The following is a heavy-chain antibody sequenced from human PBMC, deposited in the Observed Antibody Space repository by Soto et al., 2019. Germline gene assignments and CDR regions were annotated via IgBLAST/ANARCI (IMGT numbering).Heavy chain of an antibody. CDR3: ARDHPHSYGVYYFDY. J-gene: IGHJ4*02. CDR2: IYSSEST. Sequence: SETLSLTCTVSVGSISNYYWNWIRQSPGKVLKWVGYIYSSESTHYNPSLQNRVTFSIDTSKNQVFLKVNSVTAADTAVYYCARDHPHSYGVYYFDYWGQGTPVTVS. D-gene: IGHD5-18*01. CDR1: VGSISNYY. V-gene: IGHV4-59*01.